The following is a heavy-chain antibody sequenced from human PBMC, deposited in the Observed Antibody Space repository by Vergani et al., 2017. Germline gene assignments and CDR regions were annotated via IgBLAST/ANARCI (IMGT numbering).Heavy chain of an antibody. CDR1: GFSFNSYW. Sequence: EVQLLESGGGFFQPGGSLRLSCSASGFSFNSYWMHWVRQVPGKGLLWVSRIKSDGSITAYADSVKGRFTISRDNAQNTLYLQMNSLRVEDTGVYYCARARCIETCYMSNWLDSWGQGTLVTVSS. CDR3: ARARCIETCYMSNWLDS. J-gene: IGHJ5*01. V-gene: IGHV3-74*03. CDR2: IKSDGSIT. D-gene: IGHD3-9*01.